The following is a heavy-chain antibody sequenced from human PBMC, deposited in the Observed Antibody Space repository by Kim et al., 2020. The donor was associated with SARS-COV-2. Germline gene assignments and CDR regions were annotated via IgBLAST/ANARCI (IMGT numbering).Heavy chain of an antibody. CDR3: AKTPVPITMIVVATDPGDAFDI. CDR2: ISGSGGST. V-gene: IGHV3-23*01. D-gene: IGHD3-22*01. CDR1: GFTFSSYA. J-gene: IGHJ3*02. Sequence: GGSLRLSCAASGFTFSSYAMSWVRQAPGKGLEWVSAISGSGGSTYYADSVKGRFTISRDNSKNTLYLQMNSLRAEDTAVYYCAKTPVPITMIVVATDPGDAFDIWGQGTMVTVSS.